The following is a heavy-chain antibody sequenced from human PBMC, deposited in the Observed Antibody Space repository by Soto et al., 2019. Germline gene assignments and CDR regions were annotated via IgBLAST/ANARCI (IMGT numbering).Heavy chain of an antibody. CDR1: GYSITSGYN. Sequence: SETLSLTCGVAGYSITSGYNWGWIRQPPGKGLEWIGTIYYGGNTNYNPSLKSRVTISVDTSKNQFSLQLSSVTAADTAVYYCAMEEGGSRGMDLWGQGTTVTVSS. J-gene: IGHJ6*02. V-gene: IGHV4-38-2*01. CDR3: AMEEGGSRGMDL. CDR2: IYYGGNT. D-gene: IGHD1-26*01.